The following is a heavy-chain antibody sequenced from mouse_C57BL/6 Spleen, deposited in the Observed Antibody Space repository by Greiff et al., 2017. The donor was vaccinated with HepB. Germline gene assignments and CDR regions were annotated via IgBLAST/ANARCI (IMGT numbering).Heavy chain of an antibody. J-gene: IGHJ2*01. CDR2: IRNKANGYTT. Sequence: EVKLQESGGGLVQPGGSLSLSCAASGFTFTDYYMSWVRQPPGKALEWLGFIRNKANGYTTEYSASVKGRFTISRDNSQSIRYLQMNALRAEDSATYYCARNYYGSLFDYWGQGTTLTVSS. D-gene: IGHD1-1*01. CDR1: GFTFTDYY. V-gene: IGHV7-3*01. CDR3: ARNYYGSLFDY.